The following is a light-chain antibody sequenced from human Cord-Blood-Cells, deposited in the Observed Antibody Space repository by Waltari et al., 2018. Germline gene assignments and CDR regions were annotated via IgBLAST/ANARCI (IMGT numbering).Light chain of an antibody. V-gene: IGKV1-5*03. CDR2: KAS. J-gene: IGKJ1*01. CDR3: QQYKSYSPT. Sequence: DIQMTQSPSTLSASVGDRVPITCRASQSISSWLAWYQQKPGKAPKLLIYKASSLESGVPSRFSGSGSGTEFTLTISSLQPDDFATYYCQQYKSYSPTFGQGTKVEIK. CDR1: QSISSW.